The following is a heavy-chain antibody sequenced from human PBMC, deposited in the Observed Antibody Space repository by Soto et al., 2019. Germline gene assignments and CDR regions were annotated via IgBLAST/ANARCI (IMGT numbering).Heavy chain of an antibody. CDR2: IYSGGST. CDR1: GGSISQYY. D-gene: IGHD3-10*01. J-gene: IGHJ4*02. Sequence: QVQLQESGPGLVKPSETLSLSRGVSGGSISQYYWSWIRQPAGKGLEWIGRIYSGGSTNYNPSLESRVTMSVDTSKNPFSLKLSSVTAADTAVYYCARGPGGFGDFSLDYWGQGTLVTVSS. CDR3: ARGPGGFGDFSLDY. V-gene: IGHV4-4*07.